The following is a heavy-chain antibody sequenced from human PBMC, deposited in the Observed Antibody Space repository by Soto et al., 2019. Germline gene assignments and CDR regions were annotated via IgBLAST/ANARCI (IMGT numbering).Heavy chain of an antibody. Sequence: QVQLQESGPGLVKPSETLSLTCTVSGDSISTFYWSWIRQPPGKGLEWIGYIYYSGSTNYNPSLTRRVTISIDTSKNQFSLKLNSVTDADTAVYFCARDSGYDYGMDVWGQGTTVTVSS. V-gene: IGHV4-59*01. CDR2: IYYSGST. J-gene: IGHJ6*02. CDR1: GDSISTFY. D-gene: IGHD1-26*01. CDR3: ARDSGYDYGMDV.